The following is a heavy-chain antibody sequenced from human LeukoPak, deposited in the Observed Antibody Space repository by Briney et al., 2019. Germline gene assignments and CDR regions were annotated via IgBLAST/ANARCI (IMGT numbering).Heavy chain of an antibody. V-gene: IGHV3-23*01. J-gene: IGHJ4*02. CDR3: ATRGVVITYYFDY. D-gene: IGHD3-3*01. CDR1: GFTFSSYA. CDR2: ISGSGGST. Sequence: GGSLGLSCAASGFTFSSYAMTWVRQAPRKGLEWVSGISGSGGSTYYADSVKGRFTISRDNSKNTLYLQMNSLRAEDTAVYYCATRGVVITYYFDYWGQGTLVTVSS.